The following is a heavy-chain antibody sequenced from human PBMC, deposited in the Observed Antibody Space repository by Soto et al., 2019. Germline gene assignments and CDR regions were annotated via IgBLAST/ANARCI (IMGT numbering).Heavy chain of an antibody. Sequence: GESLKISCKGSGYSFTTHWIVWVRQMPGKGLEWMGIIFPGDSDPRYSPSFQGQVTISADTSISTAYLQWSSLKASDTAIYYCARLSNYLYRYFDMDVWGQGTTVTVSS. V-gene: IGHV5-51*01. CDR3: ARLSNYLYRYFDMDV. CDR1: GYSFTTHW. D-gene: IGHD4-4*01. J-gene: IGHJ6*02. CDR2: IFPGDSDP.